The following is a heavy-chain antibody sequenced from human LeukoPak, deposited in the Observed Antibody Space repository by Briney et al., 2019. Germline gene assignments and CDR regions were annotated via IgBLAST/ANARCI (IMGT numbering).Heavy chain of an antibody. CDR3: ANLCQLPSPNYYYYGMDV. Sequence: PSETLSLTCTVSGGSVSSGSYYWSWIRQPPGKGLEWIGYIYYSGSTNYNPSLKSRVTISVDKSKNQFSLKLSSVTAADTAVYYCANLCQLPSPNYYYYGMDVWGQGTTVTVSS. CDR2: IYYSGST. J-gene: IGHJ6*02. CDR1: GGSVSSGSYY. V-gene: IGHV4-61*01. D-gene: IGHD2-2*01.